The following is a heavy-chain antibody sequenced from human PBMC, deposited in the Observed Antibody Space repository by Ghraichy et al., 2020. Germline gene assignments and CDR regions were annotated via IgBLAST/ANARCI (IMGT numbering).Heavy chain of an antibody. Sequence: SETLSLTCTVPRGSISSSSYYWGWIRQPPGKGLEWIGSIYYSGSTYYNPSLKSRVTISVDTSKNQFSLKLSSVTAADTAVYYCARQPSWFGELSQLDSWGQGTRGTVSS. J-gene: IGHJ4*02. CDR2: IYYSGST. V-gene: IGHV4-39*01. D-gene: IGHD3-10*01. CDR1: RGSISSSSYY. CDR3: ARQPSWFGELSQLDS.